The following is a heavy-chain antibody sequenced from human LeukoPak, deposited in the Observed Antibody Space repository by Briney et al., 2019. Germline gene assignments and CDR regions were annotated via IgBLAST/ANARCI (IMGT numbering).Heavy chain of an antibody. CDR2: ISGSGGVT. Sequence: GGSLRLSCAVTGLTFRNYAMSWVRQAPGKGPEWVSDISGSGGVTHYADSVKGRFTISRDNSKNTLYLQMNSLRAEDTAVYYCAKDRRVFYDILTGYGVHQGGQGTLVTVSS. CDR1: GLTFRNYA. V-gene: IGHV3-23*01. J-gene: IGHJ4*02. D-gene: IGHD3-9*01. CDR3: AKDRRVFYDILTGYGVHQ.